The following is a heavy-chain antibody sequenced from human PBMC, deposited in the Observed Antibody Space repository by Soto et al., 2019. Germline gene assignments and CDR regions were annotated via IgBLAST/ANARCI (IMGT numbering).Heavy chain of an antibody. Sequence: PSETLSLTCTVSGGSVSSGSYYWSWIRQPPGKGLEWIGSIYYSGSTYYNPSLKSRVTISVDTSKNQFSLKLSSVTAADTAVYYCAGDRDGYNYNFDCWGQGTLVTVSS. CDR3: AGDRDGYNYNFDC. CDR2: IYYSGST. D-gene: IGHD5-12*01. J-gene: IGHJ4*02. CDR1: GGSVSSGSYY. V-gene: IGHV4-31*03.